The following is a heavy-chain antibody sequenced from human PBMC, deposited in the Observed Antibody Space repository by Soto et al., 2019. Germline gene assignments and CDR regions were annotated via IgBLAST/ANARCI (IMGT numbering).Heavy chain of an antibody. J-gene: IGHJ6*02. CDR2: LNGGTGQT. V-gene: IGHV1-3*01. CDR3: ARGKGMEENYFYYGMDI. Sequence: ASVKVACKASGYTFSTYGMHWVRQAPGQSLEWMGWLNGGTGQTRYSQRFQDRVIITRDTSASTGYMELRSLRSEDTAVYYCARGKGMEENYFYYGMDIWGQGPTVTVSS. CDR1: GYTFSTYG. D-gene: IGHD3-10*01.